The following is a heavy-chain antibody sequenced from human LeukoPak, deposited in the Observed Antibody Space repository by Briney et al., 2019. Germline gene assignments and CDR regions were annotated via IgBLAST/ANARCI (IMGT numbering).Heavy chain of an antibody. CDR1: RFDVSNNY. D-gene: IGHD3-3*01. V-gene: IGHV3-23*01. Sequence: RGSLRLSCAASRFDVSNNYMGWVRQAPGEGREWGSAISGNGGRPYYADSVKGRFTIPRDNSKNPLYLQMNSLRAEDTAIYYCAKVIFSVGYYFDYWGQGTLVPVSS. CDR3: AKVIFSVGYYFDY. CDR2: ISGNGGRP. J-gene: IGHJ4*02.